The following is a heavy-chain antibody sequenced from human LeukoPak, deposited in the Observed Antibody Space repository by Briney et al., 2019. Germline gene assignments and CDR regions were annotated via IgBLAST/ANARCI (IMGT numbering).Heavy chain of an antibody. D-gene: IGHD3-9*01. CDR3: AKXXDWSYXXDP. V-gene: IGHV3-30*02. Sequence: PGGSLRLSCAASGFTFSSYGMHWVRQAPGKGLEWVAFIGHDGSNEHYADSMRGRLTISRDNSNNTLYLQMNRLRAEDMALYYCAKXXDWSYXXDPWGQGTLVTVSS. J-gene: IGHJ5*02. CDR2: IGHDGSNE. CDR1: GFTFSSYG.